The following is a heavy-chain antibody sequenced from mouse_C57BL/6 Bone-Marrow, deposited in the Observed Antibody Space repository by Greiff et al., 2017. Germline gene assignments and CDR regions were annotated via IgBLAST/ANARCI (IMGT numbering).Heavy chain of an antibody. J-gene: IGHJ4*01. CDR2: IDPSDSYT. Sequence: QVQLQQPGAELVRPGTSVKLSCKASGYTFTSYWMHWVKQRPGQGLEWIGVIDPSDSYTNYNQKFKGKATLTVDTSSSTAYMQLSSLTSEDSAVYYCARRVRPWAMDYWGQGTSVTVSS. D-gene: IGHD2-14*01. CDR3: ARRVRPWAMDY. V-gene: IGHV1-59*01. CDR1: GYTFTSYW.